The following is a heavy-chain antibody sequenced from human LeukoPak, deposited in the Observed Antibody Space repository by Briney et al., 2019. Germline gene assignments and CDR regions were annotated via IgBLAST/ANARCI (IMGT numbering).Heavy chain of an antibody. CDR1: GYKFTSYW. V-gene: IGHV5-51*01. CDR2: IFPADSDT. CDR3: ARRAGQQPPDY. J-gene: IGHJ4*02. Sequence: GESLKISCKGSGYKFTSYWSGWVRQMPGKGLEWMGIIFPADSDTRYSPSFQGQVTISADKSISTAYLQWTSLKASDTAMYYCARRAGQQPPDYWGQGTLVTVSS. D-gene: IGHD3-10*01.